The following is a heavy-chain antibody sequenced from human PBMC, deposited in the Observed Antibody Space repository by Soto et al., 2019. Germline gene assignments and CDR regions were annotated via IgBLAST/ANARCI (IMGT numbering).Heavy chain of an antibody. CDR1: GGTFSTSS. D-gene: IGHD4-17*01. J-gene: IGHJ3*02. CDR2: ILPIFGTA. V-gene: IGHV1-69*14. Sequence: QVQLVQSGAEVKKPGSSVKVSCKASGGTFSTSSINWVRQAPGQRPEWMGNILPIFGTADYAQKFQDRVTITADKSTHTAYMERRSLVSEDTAVYYCAGGHEYGGKSDDFDIWGQGTVVTVSS. CDR3: AGGHEYGGKSDDFDI.